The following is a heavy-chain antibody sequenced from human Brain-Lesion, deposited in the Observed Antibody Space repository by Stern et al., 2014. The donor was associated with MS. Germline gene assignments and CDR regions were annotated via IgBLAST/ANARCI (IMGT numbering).Heavy chain of an antibody. Sequence: VQLVESGGDLVQPGRSLRLSCAAFGFTFDDYAMHWVRQAPGKGLEWVAGISWNSGTSGYADSVKGRFTTSRDNAYSSLYLQMNSLRPEDTALYYCARDITGSSAFFAYGGQGSLVSVSS. CDR3: ARDITGSSAFFAY. CDR1: GFTFDDYA. CDR2: ISWNSGTS. J-gene: IGHJ4*02. V-gene: IGHV3-9*01. D-gene: IGHD1-14*01.